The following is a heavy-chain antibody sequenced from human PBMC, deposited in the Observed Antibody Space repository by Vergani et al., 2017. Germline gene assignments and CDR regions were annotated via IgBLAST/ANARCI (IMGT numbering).Heavy chain of an antibody. CDR3: AREHAESTMIVGPRGAFDV. CDR2: IYYSGST. V-gene: IGHV4-59*01. CDR1: GGPISSYY. Sequence: QVQLQESGPGLVKPSETLSLTCTVSGGPISSYYWSWIRQPPGKGLGWIGYIYYSGSTNYNPPLKSRVSISVDTSKNQFSLKLSSVTAADTAVYYWAREHAESTMIVGPRGAFDVWGQGTMVTVSS. D-gene: IGHD3-22*01. J-gene: IGHJ3*01.